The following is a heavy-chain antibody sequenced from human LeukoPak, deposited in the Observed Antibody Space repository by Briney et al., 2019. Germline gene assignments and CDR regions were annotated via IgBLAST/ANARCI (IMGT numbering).Heavy chain of an antibody. J-gene: IGHJ4*02. D-gene: IGHD1-1*01. CDR2: IIPILGIA. V-gene: IGHV1-69*04. Sequence: SVKVSCKTSGGTFSSYAISWVRQAPGQGLEWMGRIIPILGIANYAQKFQGRVTITADKSTSTAYMELSSLRSEDTAVYSCARAGLNDFDYWGQGTLVTVSS. CDR1: GGTFSSYA. CDR3: ARAGLNDFDY.